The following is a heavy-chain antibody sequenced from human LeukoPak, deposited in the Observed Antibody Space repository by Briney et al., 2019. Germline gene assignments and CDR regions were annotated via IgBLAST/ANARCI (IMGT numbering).Heavy chain of an antibody. J-gene: IGHJ6*03. CDR2: IYYSGST. CDR3: ARDSRPTEATYYYYYMDV. CDR1: GGSISSYY. D-gene: IGHD1-26*01. Sequence: SETLSLTCTVSGGSISSYYWSWIRQPPGKGLEWIGYIYYSGSTNYNPSFKSRVTISVDTSKNQFSLKLSSVTAADTAVYYCARDSRPTEATYYYYYMDVWGKGTTVTISS. V-gene: IGHV4-59*01.